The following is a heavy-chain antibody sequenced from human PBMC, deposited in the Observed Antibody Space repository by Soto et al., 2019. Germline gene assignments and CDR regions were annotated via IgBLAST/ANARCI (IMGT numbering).Heavy chain of an antibody. CDR3: ARDRLHYDFWSGYQPYYYYYYMDV. CDR1: GYTFTSYG. J-gene: IGHJ6*03. Sequence: ASVKVSCEASGYTFTSYGISWVRQAPGQGLEWMGWISAYNGNTNYAQKLQGRVTMTTDTSTSTAYMELRSLRSDDTAVYYCARDRLHYDFWSGYQPYYYYYYMDVWGKGTTVTVSS. CDR2: ISAYNGNT. V-gene: IGHV1-18*01. D-gene: IGHD3-3*01.